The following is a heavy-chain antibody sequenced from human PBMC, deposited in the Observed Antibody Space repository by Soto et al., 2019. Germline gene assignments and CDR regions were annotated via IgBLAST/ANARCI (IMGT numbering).Heavy chain of an antibody. D-gene: IGHD3-10*01. V-gene: IGHV1-69*02. Sequence: QVQLVQSGAEVKKPGSSVKVSCKASGGTFSSYTISWVRQAPGQGLEWMGRIIPILGIANYAQKFQGRVTXXAXKXXSTAYMELSSLRSEDTAVYYCGCGSGSPSYYGMDVWGQGTTVTVSS. CDR2: IIPILGIA. J-gene: IGHJ6*02. CDR1: GGTFSSYT. CDR3: GCGSGSPSYYGMDV.